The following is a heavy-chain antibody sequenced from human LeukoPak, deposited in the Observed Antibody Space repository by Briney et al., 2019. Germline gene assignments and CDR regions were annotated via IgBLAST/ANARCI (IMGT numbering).Heavy chain of an antibody. Sequence: PGGSLRLSCAASGFTFSIYAMTWVRQAPGKGLEWVSTISASGGSTYYADSVKGRFTISRDNSKNTLYLQMNSLRAEDTAVYYCATNHSSVGAFDIWGQGTMVTVSS. CDR2: ISASGGST. CDR1: GFTFSIYA. CDR3: ATNHSSVGAFDI. D-gene: IGHD3-22*01. V-gene: IGHV3-23*01. J-gene: IGHJ3*02.